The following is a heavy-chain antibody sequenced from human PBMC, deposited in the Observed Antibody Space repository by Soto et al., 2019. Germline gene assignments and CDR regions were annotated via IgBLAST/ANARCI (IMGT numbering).Heavy chain of an antibody. Sequence: GGSLRLSCAASGFSFNSHAMTWVRQAPGRGLEWVAAINSGVDAFYADSVKGRFTISRDNSKDTLYLQMNSLGVEDTALYYCAEVLSLRTSGKYYKPFFHGMDVWGLGTTVTVSS. CDR1: GFSFNSHA. D-gene: IGHD3-10*01. J-gene: IGHJ6*02. CDR2: INSGVDA. V-gene: IGHV3-23*01. CDR3: AEVLSLRTSGKYYKPFFHGMDV.